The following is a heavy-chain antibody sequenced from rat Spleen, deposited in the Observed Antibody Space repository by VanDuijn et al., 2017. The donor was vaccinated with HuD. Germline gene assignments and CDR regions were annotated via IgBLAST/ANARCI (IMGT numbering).Heavy chain of an antibody. Sequence: EVQLRESGPGLVQPSQTLSLTCTVSGFSLTDYSVHWVRQPPGNKLEWMGYINSAGSTNYNPSLKSRISITRDTSKNQFFLQVNSVTTEDTATYYCARSSPTTPFDYWGQGVMVTVSS. V-gene: IGHV3-3*01. J-gene: IGHJ2*01. CDR1: GFSLTDYS. CDR2: INSAGST. D-gene: IGHD1-5*01. CDR3: ARSSPTTPFDY.